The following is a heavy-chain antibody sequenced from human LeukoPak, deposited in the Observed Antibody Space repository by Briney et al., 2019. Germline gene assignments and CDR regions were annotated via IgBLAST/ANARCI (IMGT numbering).Heavy chain of an antibody. J-gene: IGHJ4*02. V-gene: IGHV3-23*01. D-gene: IGHD1-26*01. CDR3: AKKAQYNGNYPLDY. Sequence: GSLRLSCAASGFTFTSYSMSWVRQAPGKGLEWVSGTSDRGDYTYYADSVKGRFTISRDNSKNTLYLQMNSLRAEDAALYFCAKKAQYNGNYPLDYWGQGTLVTVSS. CDR1: GFTFTSYS. CDR2: TSDRGDYT.